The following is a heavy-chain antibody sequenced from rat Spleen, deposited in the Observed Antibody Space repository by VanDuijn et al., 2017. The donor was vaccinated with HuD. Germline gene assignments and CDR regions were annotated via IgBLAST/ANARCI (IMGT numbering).Heavy chain of an antibody. Sequence: EVQLVESGGGLVQPGRSLKLSCAASGFTFSNFGMHWIRQAPTKGLEWVASISVSGGSTYYRDSVKGRFTISRDNAKSSLYLQMDSLRSEDTATYYCARADMGYYYDTRGYFDYWGQGVMVTVSS. CDR1: GFTFSNFG. J-gene: IGHJ2*01. D-gene: IGHD1-12*01. CDR2: ISVSGGST. V-gene: IGHV5-19*01. CDR3: ARADMGYYYDTRGYFDY.